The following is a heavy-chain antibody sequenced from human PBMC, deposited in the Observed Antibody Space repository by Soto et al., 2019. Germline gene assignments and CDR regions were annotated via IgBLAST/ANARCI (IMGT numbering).Heavy chain of an antibody. CDR1: GFTFSSYA. V-gene: IGHV3-23*01. Sequence: GGSLRLSCAACGFTFSSYAMSWVRQAPGKGLEWVSGISGSGDSTYYADSVKGRFTIPRDNSKNTLYLQMNSLRAEDTAVYYCARALIPYYDILTGYYELAYWGQGTLVTVSS. D-gene: IGHD3-9*01. J-gene: IGHJ4*02. CDR3: ARALIPYYDILTGYYELAY. CDR2: ISGSGDST.